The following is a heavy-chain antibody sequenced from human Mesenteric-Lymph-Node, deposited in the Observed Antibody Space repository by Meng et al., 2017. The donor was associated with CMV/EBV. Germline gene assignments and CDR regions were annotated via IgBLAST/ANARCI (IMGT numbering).Heavy chain of an antibody. Sequence: GSLRLSCAVYGGSFSEYYWSWIRQPPGKGLEWIGENDHHGNTNYNPSLNSRVTISVDTSKNQFSLELTSVTAADTAVYFCARVRMLGRSAAGYGTAFDYWGPGTLVTVSS. V-gene: IGHV4-34*01. J-gene: IGHJ4*02. CDR3: ARVRMLGRSAAGYGTAFDY. CDR2: NDHHGNT. D-gene: IGHD2-15*01. CDR1: GGSFSEYY.